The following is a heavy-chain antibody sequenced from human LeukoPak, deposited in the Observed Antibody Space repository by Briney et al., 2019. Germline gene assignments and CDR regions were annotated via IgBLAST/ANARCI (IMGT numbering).Heavy chain of an antibody. D-gene: IGHD1-1*01. CDR2: TWFDGSNK. V-gene: IGHV3-33*01. CDR3: ARDSNRGDWNALDY. Sequence: GGSLRLSCAASGFTFSNYGIHWVRQAPGKGLKWVAVTWFDGSNKYYADSVKGRFTISRDNSKSTLYLQMNSLRAEDTAVYYCARDSNRGDWNALDYWGQGTLVTVSS. CDR1: GFTFSNYG. J-gene: IGHJ4*02.